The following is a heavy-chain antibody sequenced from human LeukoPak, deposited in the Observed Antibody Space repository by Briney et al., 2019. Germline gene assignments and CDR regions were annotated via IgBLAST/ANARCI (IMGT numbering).Heavy chain of an antibody. V-gene: IGHV3-23*01. J-gene: IGHJ3*02. D-gene: IGHD5-12*01. CDR1: GFTFSRHD. CDR3: AKSPHPDYPGAFDI. CDR2: ISGSGGST. Sequence: GGSLRLSCAASGFTFSRHDMNWVRQAPGKGLEWVSAISGSGGSTYYADSVKGRFTISRDNSKNTLYLQMNSLRAEDTAVYYCAKSPHPDYPGAFDIWGQGTMVTVSS.